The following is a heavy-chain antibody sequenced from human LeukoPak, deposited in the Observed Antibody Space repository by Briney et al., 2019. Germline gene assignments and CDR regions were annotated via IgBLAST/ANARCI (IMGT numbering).Heavy chain of an antibody. CDR1: GGSISSYY. CDR2: IYYSGST. Sequence: SETLSLTCTVAGGSISSYYWIWIRQPPGKGLEWIGYIYYSGSTNYNPSLKSRVTISLDTSRSQFSLKLSSVTAADTAVYYCARGTRNYYAVYWGQGALVTVSS. V-gene: IGHV4-59*12. J-gene: IGHJ4*02. D-gene: IGHD3-3*01. CDR3: ARGTRNYYAVY.